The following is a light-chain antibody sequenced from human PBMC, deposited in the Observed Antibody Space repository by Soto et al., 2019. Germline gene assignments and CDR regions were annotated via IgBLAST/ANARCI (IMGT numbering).Light chain of an antibody. V-gene: IGKV1-33*01. CDR2: DAS. J-gene: IGKJ5*01. CDR1: QDIDKN. CDR3: QQYDNLLPIT. Sequence: IQLTQSPSSLSASVGDRVTITCQASQDIDKNLNWYQQKPGKAPKLLIYDASSLQTGVPSRFSGSGSATGFTFTISSLQPEDIATYYCQQYDNLLPITFGQGTRLEIK.